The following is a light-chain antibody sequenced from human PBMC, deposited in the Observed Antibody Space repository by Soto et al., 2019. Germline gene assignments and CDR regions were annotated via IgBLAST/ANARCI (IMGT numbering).Light chain of an antibody. V-gene: IGKV3-20*01. CDR2: GAS. J-gene: IGKJ2*01. CDR3: QQYGGSPYT. Sequence: EIVLTQSPGTLSLSPGERATLSCRASQSVSSSYLAWYQQTPGQAPRLLIYGASSRATGIPDRFSGSGSGKNSTLTISRLEPEDFAVYYCQQYGGSPYTFGQGTKLEIK. CDR1: QSVSSSY.